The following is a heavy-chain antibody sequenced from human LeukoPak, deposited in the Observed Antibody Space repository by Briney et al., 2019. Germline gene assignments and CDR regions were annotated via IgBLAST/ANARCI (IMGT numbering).Heavy chain of an antibody. CDR3: AREVDPRRYGMDV. D-gene: IGHD2-15*01. V-gene: IGHV3-74*01. CDR1: GFTFSSYW. J-gene: IGHJ6*02. CDR2: INSDGSST. Sequence: TGGSLRLSCAASGFTFSSYWMHWVRHAPGKGLVWVSRINSDGSSTSYADSVKGRFTISRDNAKNTLYLQMNSLRAEDTAVYYCAREVDPRRYGMDVWGQGTTVTVSS.